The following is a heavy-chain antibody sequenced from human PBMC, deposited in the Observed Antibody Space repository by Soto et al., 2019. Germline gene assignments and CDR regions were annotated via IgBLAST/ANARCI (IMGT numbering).Heavy chain of an antibody. CDR1: GYTFTGYY. Sequence: GASVKVSCKASGYTFTGYYMHWVRQAPGQGLEWMGWINANNGNTNYAQKLQGRVTMTRDTSTSTAYMELRSLRSDDTAVYYCANTSIADNWFDPWGQGTLVTVSS. D-gene: IGHD6-6*01. CDR3: ANTSIADNWFDP. CDR2: INANNGNT. V-gene: IGHV1-18*04. J-gene: IGHJ5*02.